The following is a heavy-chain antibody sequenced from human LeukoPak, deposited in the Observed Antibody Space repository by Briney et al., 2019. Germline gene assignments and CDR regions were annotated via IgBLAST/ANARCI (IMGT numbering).Heavy chain of an antibody. CDR1: GFSVSSNY. Sequence: GGSLRLSCAASGFSVSSNYMSWVRQAPGKGLEWVSVIYSGGYTYYADSVKGRFTISRDNSKNTVYLQMNSLRAEDTAIYYRARDEAFDIWGQGTMVTVSS. J-gene: IGHJ3*02. CDR2: IYSGGYT. CDR3: ARDEAFDI. V-gene: IGHV3-53*01.